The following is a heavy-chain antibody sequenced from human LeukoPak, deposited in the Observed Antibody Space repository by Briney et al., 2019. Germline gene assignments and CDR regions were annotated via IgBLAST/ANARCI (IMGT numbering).Heavy chain of an antibody. V-gene: IGHV4-59*01. CDR3: ARDGPGDVGFDY. CDR1: RSSISNYY. J-gene: IGHJ4*02. D-gene: IGHD7-27*01. Sequence: SETLSLTCTVSRSSISNYYWGWIRQPPGKGLEWIGFFSYSGSTNYNPSLKSRVTISVDTSKNQFSLKLTSVTAADTAVYYCARDGPGDVGFDYWGQGTLVTVSS. CDR2: FSYSGST.